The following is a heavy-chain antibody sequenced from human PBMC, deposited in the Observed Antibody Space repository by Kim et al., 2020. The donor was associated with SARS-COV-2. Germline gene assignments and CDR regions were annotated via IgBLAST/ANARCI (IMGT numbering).Heavy chain of an antibody. Sequence: KGRFTISRDNSKNTLYLQMNSLRAEDTAVYYCARGNIVVVPAAMVHCFDPWGQGTLVTVSS. CDR3: ARGNIVVVPAAMVHCFDP. V-gene: IGHV3-30*01. J-gene: IGHJ5*02. D-gene: IGHD2-2*01.